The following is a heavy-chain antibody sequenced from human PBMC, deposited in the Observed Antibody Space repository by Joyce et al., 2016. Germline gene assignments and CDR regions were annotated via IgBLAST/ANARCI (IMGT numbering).Heavy chain of an antibody. J-gene: IGHJ4*02. D-gene: IGHD6-13*01. Sequence: EVQLVESGGGLVKPGGSLRLSCEASGFAFSNYTMSWVGQAPGKGLEWFSSISDNSRFIYYADSLKGRFTISRDNAKNSLYLQMNSLRAEDTAVYYCGRVDPTEQPIDYWGQGTLVTVSS. CDR3: GRVDPTEQPIDY. CDR1: GFAFSNYT. V-gene: IGHV3-21*01. CDR2: ISDNSRFI.